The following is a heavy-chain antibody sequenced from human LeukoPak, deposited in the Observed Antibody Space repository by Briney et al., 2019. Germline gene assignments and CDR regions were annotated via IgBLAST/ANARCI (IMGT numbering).Heavy chain of an antibody. CDR1: GFTFSSYA. CDR2: ISYDGSNK. D-gene: IGHD6-13*01. J-gene: IGHJ4*02. V-gene: IGHV3-30-3*01. Sequence: PGGSLRLSCAASGFTFSSYAMHWVRQAPGKGLEWVAVISYDGSNKYYADSVKGRFTISRDNSKNTLYLQMNSLRAEGMAVYYCARAYPPPQQQLVIDYWGQGTLVTVSS. CDR3: ARAYPPPQQQLVIDY.